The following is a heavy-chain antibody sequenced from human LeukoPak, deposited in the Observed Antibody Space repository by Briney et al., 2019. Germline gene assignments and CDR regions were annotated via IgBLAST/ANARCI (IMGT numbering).Heavy chain of an antibody. D-gene: IGHD3-10*01. CDR1: GYTFTGYY. CDR3: ARDRDYYGSGSYYNVVDY. Sequence: ASVKVSCKASGYTFTGYYMHWVRQAPGQGLEWMGRINPNSGGTNYAQKFQGRVTMTRDTSISTAYMELSRLRSDDTAVYYCARDRDYYGSGSYYNVVDYWGQGTLATVS. V-gene: IGHV1-2*06. J-gene: IGHJ4*02. CDR2: INPNSGGT.